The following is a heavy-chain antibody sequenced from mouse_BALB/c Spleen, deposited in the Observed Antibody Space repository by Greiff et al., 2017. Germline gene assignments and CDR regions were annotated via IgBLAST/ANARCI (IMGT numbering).Heavy chain of an antibody. V-gene: IGHV1-7*01. J-gene: IGHJ4*01. CDR3: ASYLLMDY. Sequence: VQLQQSGAELAKPGASVKMSCKASGYTFTSYWMHWVKQRPGQGLEWIGYINPSTGYTEYNQKFKDKATLTADKSSSTAYMQLSSLTSEDSAVYYCASYLLMDYWGQGTSVTVSS. CDR2: INPSTGYT. CDR1: GYTFTSYW.